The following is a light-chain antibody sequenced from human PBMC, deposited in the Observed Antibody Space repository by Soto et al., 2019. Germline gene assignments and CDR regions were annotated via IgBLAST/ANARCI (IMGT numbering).Light chain of an antibody. J-gene: IGLJ1*01. V-gene: IGLV2-14*01. Sequence: QSALTQPASVSGSPGQSITISCTGTSSDVGDYNYVSWYQQHQGKAPKLMIYDVSNRPSGVSNRFSGSKSGNTASLTISGLQAEDEVDYYCSSYTSSSTHYVFGTGTKLTVL. CDR2: DVS. CDR1: SSDVGDYNY. CDR3: SSYTSSSTHYV.